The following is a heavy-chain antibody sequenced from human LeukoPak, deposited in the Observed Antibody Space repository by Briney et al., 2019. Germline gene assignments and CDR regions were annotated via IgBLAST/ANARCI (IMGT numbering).Heavy chain of an antibody. CDR1: GGSFSGYY. Sequence: SETLSLTCAVYGGSFSGYYWSWIRQPPGKGLEWIGEINHSGSTNYNPSLKSRVTISVDTSKNQFSLKLSSVTAADTAVYYCARRSYGFFFPSRYFDYWGQGTLVTVSS. J-gene: IGHJ4*02. V-gene: IGHV4-34*01. D-gene: IGHD5-18*01. CDR2: INHSGST. CDR3: ARRSYGFFFPSRYFDY.